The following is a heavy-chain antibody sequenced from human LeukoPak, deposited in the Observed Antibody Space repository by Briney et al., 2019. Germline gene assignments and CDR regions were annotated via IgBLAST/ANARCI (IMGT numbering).Heavy chain of an antibody. Sequence: AAVKVSCKASGYTFTSYGISWVRQAPGQGLEWMGWISAYNGNTNYAQNLQGRVTMTTDTSPSTAYMELRSLRSDDTPVYYCARETLPMITFAFDIWGQGTMVTVSS. CDR3: ARETLPMITFAFDI. CDR2: ISAYNGNT. J-gene: IGHJ3*02. D-gene: IGHD3-16*01. CDR1: GYTFTSYG. V-gene: IGHV1-18*01.